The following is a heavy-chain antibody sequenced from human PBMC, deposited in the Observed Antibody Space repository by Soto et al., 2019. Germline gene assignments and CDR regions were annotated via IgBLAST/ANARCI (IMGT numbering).Heavy chain of an antibody. CDR2: ISYDGSNK. D-gene: IGHD3-10*01. CDR3: ARVLLWFGEIYYYGTDV. V-gene: IGHV3-30-3*01. CDR1: GFTFSSYS. Sequence: PGGSLRLSCAASGFTFSSYSMHWVRQAPGKGLEWVAVISYDGSNKYYADSVKGRFTISRDNSKNTLYLQMNSLRAEDTAVYYCARVLLWFGEIYYYGTDVWGQGTTVTVSS. J-gene: IGHJ6*02.